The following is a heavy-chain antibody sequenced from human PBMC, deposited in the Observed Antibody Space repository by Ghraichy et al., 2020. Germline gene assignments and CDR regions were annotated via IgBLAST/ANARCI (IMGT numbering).Heavy chain of an antibody. V-gene: IGHV1-18*01. CDR2: ISAYNGNT. CDR3: ARDRGSNYYYYGMDV. D-gene: IGHD1-26*01. J-gene: IGHJ6*02. Sequence: ASVKVSCKASGYNVTSYGISWVRQAPGQGLEWMGWISAYNGNTNYAQKLQGRVTMTTDTSTSTAYMELRSLRSDDTAVYYCARDRGSNYYYYGMDVWGQLSTVTVSS. CDR1: GYNVTSYG.